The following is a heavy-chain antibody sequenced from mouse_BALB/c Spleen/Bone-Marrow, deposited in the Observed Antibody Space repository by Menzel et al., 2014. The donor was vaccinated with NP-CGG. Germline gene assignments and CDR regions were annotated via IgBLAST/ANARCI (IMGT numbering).Heavy chain of an antibody. CDR3: TRGLGAMDY. D-gene: IGHD3-3*01. CDR2: IYPSDSYT. J-gene: IGHJ4*01. CDR1: GYTFTSYW. Sequence: QVQLQQSGAELVRPGASVKLSCKASGYTFTSYWINWVKQRPGQGLEWIGNIYPSDSYTNYNQKFKDKATLTVDKSSSTAYMQLSSPTSKDSAVYYCTRGLGAMDYWGQGTSVTVSS. V-gene: IGHV1-69*02.